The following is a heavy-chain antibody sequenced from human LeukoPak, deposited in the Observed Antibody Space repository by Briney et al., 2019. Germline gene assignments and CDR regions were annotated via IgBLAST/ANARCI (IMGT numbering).Heavy chain of an antibody. CDR3: ARDSTAAGIRDHYYYYYMDV. CDR1: GGTFSSYA. D-gene: IGHD6-13*01. Sequence: SVKVSYKASGGTFSSYAISWVRQAPGQGLEWMGGIIPIFGTANYAQKFQGRVTITTDESTSTAYMELSSPRSEDTAVYYCARDSTAAGIRDHYYYYYMDVWGKGTTVTVSS. J-gene: IGHJ6*03. V-gene: IGHV1-69*05. CDR2: IIPIFGTA.